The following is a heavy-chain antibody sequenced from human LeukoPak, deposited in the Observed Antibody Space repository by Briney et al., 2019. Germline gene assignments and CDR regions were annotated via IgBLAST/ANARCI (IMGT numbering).Heavy chain of an antibody. Sequence: PGGSLRLSCAASGFTFSSYWMGWVRQAPGKGLEWVANIKQDGSEKYYVDSVKGRFTISRDNAKNSLYLQMNSLRAEDTAVYYCARAHRGYCSGGSCPRHFDYWGQGTLVTVSS. D-gene: IGHD2-15*01. CDR1: GFTFSSYW. J-gene: IGHJ4*02. CDR3: ARAHRGYCSGGSCPRHFDY. V-gene: IGHV3-7*01. CDR2: IKQDGSEK.